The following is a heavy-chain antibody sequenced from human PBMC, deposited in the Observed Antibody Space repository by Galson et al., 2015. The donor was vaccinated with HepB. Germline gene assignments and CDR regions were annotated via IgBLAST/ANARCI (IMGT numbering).Heavy chain of an antibody. Sequence: SLRLSCAASGFTFSNAWMNWVRQAPGKGLEWVGRIKSKTDGGTTDYAAPVKGRFTISRDDSKNTLYLQMNSLKTEDTAVYYCTTFLTYYDILTGSHRAYDYWGQGTLVTVSS. CDR2: IKSKTDGGTT. V-gene: IGHV3-15*07. CDR1: GFTFSNAW. D-gene: IGHD3-9*01. J-gene: IGHJ4*02. CDR3: TTFLTYYDILTGSHRAYDY.